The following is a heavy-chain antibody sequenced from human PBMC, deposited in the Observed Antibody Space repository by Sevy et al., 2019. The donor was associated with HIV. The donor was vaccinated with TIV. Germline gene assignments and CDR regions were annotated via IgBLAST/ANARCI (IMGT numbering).Heavy chain of an antibody. CDR3: VREGLGGFSYSLDC. V-gene: IGHV3-7*01. J-gene: IGHJ4*02. D-gene: IGHD3-16*01. CDR2: MNQDGTER. CDR1: GFSFSTYW. Sequence: GGSLRLSCTASGFSFSTYWMTWVRQAPGKGLEWVATMNQDGTERDYVDSVKGRFTISRDNTKTSLFLQTNSLSAEDTGVYYCVREGLGGFSYSLDCWGQGTLVTVSS.